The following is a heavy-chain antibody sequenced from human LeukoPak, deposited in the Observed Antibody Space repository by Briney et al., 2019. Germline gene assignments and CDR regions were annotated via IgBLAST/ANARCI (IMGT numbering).Heavy chain of an antibody. D-gene: IGHD6-19*01. Sequence: GGSLRLSCTASGFTFGDYAMSWFRQAPGKGLEWVGFIRSKAYGGTTEYAASVKGRFTISRDDSKSIAYLQMNSLKTEDTAVYYCTRDPIAVAEGLDYWGQGTLVTVSS. V-gene: IGHV3-49*03. CDR1: GFTFGDYA. CDR3: TRDPIAVAEGLDY. CDR2: IRSKAYGGTT. J-gene: IGHJ4*02.